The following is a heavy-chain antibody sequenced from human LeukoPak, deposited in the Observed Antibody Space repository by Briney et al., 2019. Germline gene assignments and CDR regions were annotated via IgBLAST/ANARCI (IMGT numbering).Heavy chain of an antibody. Sequence: ASVKVSCKASGYTFFSYGISWVRQAPGQGLEWMGWISAYNGNTIYAQKLQGRVTMTTDTSTSTAYMDLRSLRSDDTAVYYCARDGAGEMATNGAHFDYWGQGTLVTVSS. D-gene: IGHD5-24*01. CDR3: ARDGAGEMATNGAHFDY. CDR2: ISAYNGNT. J-gene: IGHJ4*02. V-gene: IGHV1-18*01. CDR1: GYTFFSYG.